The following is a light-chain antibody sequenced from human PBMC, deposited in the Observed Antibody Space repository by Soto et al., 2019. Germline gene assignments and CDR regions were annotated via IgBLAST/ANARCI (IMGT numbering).Light chain of an antibody. CDR2: QDN. V-gene: IGLV3-1*01. Sequence: SYELTQPSSVSVSPGQTASITCSGEKLGDKYACWYQQKPGQSPVLVIYQDNKRPSGIPERFSGSNSGNTATLTISVTQTMDEADYYCQAWDSSTYVFGTGTKLTVL. CDR1: KLGDKY. J-gene: IGLJ1*01. CDR3: QAWDSSTYV.